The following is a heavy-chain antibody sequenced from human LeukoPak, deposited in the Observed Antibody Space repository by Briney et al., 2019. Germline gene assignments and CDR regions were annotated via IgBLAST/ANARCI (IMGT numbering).Heavy chain of an antibody. V-gene: IGHV3-30-3*01. CDR1: GFTFTNFP. J-gene: IGHJ4*02. CDR2: ITYDGNNK. CDR3: ARGYGSASVDY. Sequence: GSLRLSCTTSGFTFTNFPIRWVRQAPGKGLEWVAVITYDGNNKYYADSVKDRFTLSRDTSKNTLYLQMNSLRTEDTATYYCARGYGSASVDYWGQGTPVTVSS. D-gene: IGHD6-6*01.